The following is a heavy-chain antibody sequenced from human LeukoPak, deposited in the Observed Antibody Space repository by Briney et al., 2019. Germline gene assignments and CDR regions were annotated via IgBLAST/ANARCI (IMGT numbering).Heavy chain of an antibody. J-gene: IGHJ4*02. CDR3: ARGSPLGGN. Sequence: GGSLRLSCVASGFTFSSYAMTWVRQAPGKGLVWVSHINSDGSNIKYGDSVKGRFTISRDNAKNTLSLQMNSLRAEDTAVYYCARGSPLGGNWGQGTLVTVSS. V-gene: IGHV3-74*03. CDR2: INSDGSNI. CDR1: GFTFSSYA.